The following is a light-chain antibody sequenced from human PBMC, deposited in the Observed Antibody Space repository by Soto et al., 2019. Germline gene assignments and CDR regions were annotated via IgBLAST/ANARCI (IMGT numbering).Light chain of an antibody. Sequence: AIQMTQSPSSLSASVGARVTITCRASQCIRNDLDWFQQKPGKAPKLLIYAASNLQSGVPARFSGSGSGTDFTLTISSLQPEDFATYYCLQKYFYPFTFGPGTKVDIK. CDR3: LQKYFYPFT. J-gene: IGKJ3*01. V-gene: IGKV1-6*01. CDR2: AAS. CDR1: QCIRND.